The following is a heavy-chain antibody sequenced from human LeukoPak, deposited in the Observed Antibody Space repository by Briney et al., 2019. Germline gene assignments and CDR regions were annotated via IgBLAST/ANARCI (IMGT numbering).Heavy chain of an antibody. CDR3: AREGMGYCSGGSCYNWFDP. CDR2: INPNSGGT. V-gene: IGHV1-2*02. J-gene: IGHJ5*02. CDR1: GYTFTGYY. D-gene: IGHD2-15*01. Sequence: ASVKVSCKASGYTFTGYYMHWVRQAPGQGLEWTGWINPNSGGTNYAQKFQGRVTMTRDTSISTAYMELSRLRSDDTAVYYCAREGMGYCSGGSCYNWFDPWGQGTLVTVSS.